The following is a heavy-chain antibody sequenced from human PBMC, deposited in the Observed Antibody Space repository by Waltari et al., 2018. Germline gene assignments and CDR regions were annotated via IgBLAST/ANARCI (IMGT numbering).Heavy chain of an antibody. D-gene: IGHD1-26*01. CDR1: GGSISSYY. J-gene: IGHJ4*02. CDR3: AKSGSYQYYFDY. Sequence: QVQLQESGPGLVKPSETLSLTCTVSGGSISSYYWSWIRQPPGKGLEWIGYIYYSGSPNYNSSLKSRVTISVDTSKNQFSLKLSSVTAADTAVYYCAKSGSYQYYFDYWGQGTLVTVSS. V-gene: IGHV4-59*01. CDR2: IYYSGSP.